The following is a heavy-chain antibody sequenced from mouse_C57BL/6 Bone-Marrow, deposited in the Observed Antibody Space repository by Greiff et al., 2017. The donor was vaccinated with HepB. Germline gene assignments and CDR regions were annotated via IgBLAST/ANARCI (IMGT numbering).Heavy chain of an antibody. Sequence: EVQLQQSGAELVKPGASVKLSCTASGFNIKDYYMHWVKQRTEQGLEGIGRIDTEDGETKYAPKFQGKATITADTYSNKAYLQLSSLTSEDTAVYYCARGIYYYYGSSPSWFAYWGQGTLVTVSA. J-gene: IGHJ3*01. D-gene: IGHD1-1*01. CDR2: IDTEDGET. CDR1: GFNIKDYY. CDR3: ARGIYYYYGSSPSWFAY. V-gene: IGHV14-2*01.